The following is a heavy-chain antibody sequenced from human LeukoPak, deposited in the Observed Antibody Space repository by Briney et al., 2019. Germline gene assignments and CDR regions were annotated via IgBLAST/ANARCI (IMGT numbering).Heavy chain of an antibody. CDR2: VSAYNDNK. D-gene: IGHD4-11*01. J-gene: IGHJ4*02. Sequence: ASVKVSCKASGYTFTNYGISWVRQAPGQGLEWMGWVSAYNDNKIYAQKFQGRVTMTSDTSTSTAYVELRSLTSDDTAVYYCARDYSSDYVFDYWGQGTLVTVSS. CDR1: GYTFTNYG. V-gene: IGHV1-18*01. CDR3: ARDYSSDYVFDY.